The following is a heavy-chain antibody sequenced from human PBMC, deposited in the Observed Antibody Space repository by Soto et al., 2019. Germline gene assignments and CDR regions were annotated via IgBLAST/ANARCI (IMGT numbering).Heavy chain of an antibody. D-gene: IGHD3-10*01. CDR2: IYPGDSDT. V-gene: IGHV5-51*01. Sequence: PGKSLKISCKGSGYSFTSYWIGWVRQMPGKGLEWMGIIYPGDSDTRYSPSFQGQVTISADKSISTAYLQWSSLKASDTAMYYCARHVTMVRGVIYYYYGMDVWGQGTTVTVSS. J-gene: IGHJ6*02. CDR1: GYSFTSYW. CDR3: ARHVTMVRGVIYYYYGMDV.